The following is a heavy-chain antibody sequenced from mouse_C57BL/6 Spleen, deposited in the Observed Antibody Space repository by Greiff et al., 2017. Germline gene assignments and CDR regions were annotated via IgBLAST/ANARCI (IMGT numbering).Heavy chain of an antibody. CDR3: SSSYYDYIDC. D-gene: IGHD2-4*01. V-gene: IGHV1-80*01. CDR1: GYAFSSYW. CDR2: IYPVDGDT. Sequence: VQLQQSGAELVKPGASVKISCKASGYAFSSYWMNWVKQRPGKGLEWIGQIYPVDGDTNYNGKFKGKATLTADNSDSTAYMQHSSLTSEDSAVYCCSSSYYDYIDCWGKGSTLTVAS. J-gene: IGHJ2*01.